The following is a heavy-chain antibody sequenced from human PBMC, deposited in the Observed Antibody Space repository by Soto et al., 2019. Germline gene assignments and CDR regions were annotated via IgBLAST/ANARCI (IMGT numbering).Heavy chain of an antibody. CDR1: GYTFTSYA. V-gene: IGHV1-3*01. CDR3: ARVRSYSSVWYDIDY. J-gene: IGHJ4*02. D-gene: IGHD6-19*01. CDR2: INAGNGNT. Sequence: GASVKVSCKASGYTFTSYAMHWVRQAPGQRLEWMGWINAGNGNTKYSQKFQGRVTITRDTSASTAYMELSSLRSEDTAVYYCARVRSYSSVWYDIDYWGQGTLVTFSS.